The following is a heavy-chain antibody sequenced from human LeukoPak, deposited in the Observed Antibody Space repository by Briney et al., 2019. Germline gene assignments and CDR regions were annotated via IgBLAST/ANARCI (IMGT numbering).Heavy chain of an antibody. CDR2: INHSGST. CDR1: GGSFSGYY. V-gene: IGHV4-34*01. Sequence: TSETLSLTCAVYGGSFSGYYWSWIRQPPGKGLEWIGEINHSGSTNYNPSLKSRVTISVDTSKNQFSLKLSSVTAADTAVYYCARPSPFPEPSGSPSRRFDYWGQGTLVTVSS. CDR3: ARPSPFPEPSGSPSRRFDY. J-gene: IGHJ4*02. D-gene: IGHD3-10*01.